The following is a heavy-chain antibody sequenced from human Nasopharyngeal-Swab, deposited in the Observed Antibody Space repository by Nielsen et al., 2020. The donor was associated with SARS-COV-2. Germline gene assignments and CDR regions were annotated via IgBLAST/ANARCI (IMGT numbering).Heavy chain of an antibody. J-gene: IGHJ4*02. CDR3: ASFGAYCGGDCSYYFDY. Sequence: SETLSLTCAVYGGSFSGYYWSWIRQPPGKGPEWIGEISHSGSTNYNPSLKSRVTISVDTSKNQFSLKLSSVTAADTAVYYCASFGAYCGGDCSYYFDYWGQGTLVTVSS. CDR1: GGSFSGYY. V-gene: IGHV4-34*01. CDR2: ISHSGST. D-gene: IGHD2-21*02.